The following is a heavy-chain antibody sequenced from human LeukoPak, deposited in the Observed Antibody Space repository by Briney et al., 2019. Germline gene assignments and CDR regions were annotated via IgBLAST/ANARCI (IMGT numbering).Heavy chain of an antibody. Sequence: PSETLSLTCTVSGGSISSYYWSWIRQPAGKGLEWIGRIYTSGSTNYNPSLKSRVTMSVDTSKNQFSLKLSSVAAAATAVYYCARDLRLAAASFYGMVVWGQGTTVTVSS. CDR1: GGSISSYY. CDR3: ARDLRLAAASFYGMVV. CDR2: IYTSGST. D-gene: IGHD2-15*01. J-gene: IGHJ6*02. V-gene: IGHV4-4*07.